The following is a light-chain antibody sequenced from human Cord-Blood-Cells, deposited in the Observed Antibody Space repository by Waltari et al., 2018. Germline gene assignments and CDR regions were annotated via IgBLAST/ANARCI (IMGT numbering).Light chain of an antibody. CDR3: QQSYSTPPT. Sequence: DIQMTQSPSSLSASVGDRVTIPCRASQSISSYLNWYQQKPGKAPKLLTYAASSLQSGVPSRFSGSGSGTDFTLTISSLQPEDFATYYCQQSYSTPPTFGQGTKVEIK. V-gene: IGKV1-39*01. CDR2: AAS. J-gene: IGKJ1*01. CDR1: QSISSY.